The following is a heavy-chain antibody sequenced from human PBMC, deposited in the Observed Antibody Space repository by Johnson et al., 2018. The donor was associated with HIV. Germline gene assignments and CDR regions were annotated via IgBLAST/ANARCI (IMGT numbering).Heavy chain of an antibody. CDR2: ISSSGSTI. Sequence: QVQLVESGGGVVQPGRSLRLSCAASGLTFSDYDMSWIRQAPGKGLEWVSYISSSGSTIYYADSVEGRFTISSDNSKNTLYLQMNSLRAEDTAVYYCASRGREIVAAGILGAFDIWGQGTMVTVSS. CDR3: ASRGREIVAAGILGAFDI. CDR1: GLTFSDYD. V-gene: IGHV3-11*04. J-gene: IGHJ3*02. D-gene: IGHD6-13*01.